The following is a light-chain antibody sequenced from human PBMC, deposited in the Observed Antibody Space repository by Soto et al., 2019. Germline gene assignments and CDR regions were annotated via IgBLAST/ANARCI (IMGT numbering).Light chain of an antibody. CDR3: GAWDNSLSAVV. J-gene: IGLJ3*02. CDR1: SSNIGDNF. V-gene: IGLV1-51*01. CDR2: NNN. Sequence: QSVLTQPPSVSAAPGQKVTISCSGSSSNIGDNFVSWYQHLPGTAPKRLIYNNNNRSPGIPDRFSGSKSGTSATLGISGLQTGDEADYYCGAWDNSLSAVVFGGGTKSPS.